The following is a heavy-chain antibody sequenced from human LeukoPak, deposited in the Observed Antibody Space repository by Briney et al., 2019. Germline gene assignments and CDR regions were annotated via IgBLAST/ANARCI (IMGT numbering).Heavy chain of an antibody. CDR3: ATTSYYYDSPDY. Sequence: SETLSLTCAVYGGSFSGYYWSWIRQPPGKGLEWIGEINHSGSTYYNPSLKSRVTISVDTSKNQFSLKLSSVTAADTAVYYCATTSYYYDSPDYWGQGTLVTVSS. CDR1: GGSFSGYY. D-gene: IGHD3-22*01. CDR2: INHSGST. J-gene: IGHJ4*02. V-gene: IGHV4-34*01.